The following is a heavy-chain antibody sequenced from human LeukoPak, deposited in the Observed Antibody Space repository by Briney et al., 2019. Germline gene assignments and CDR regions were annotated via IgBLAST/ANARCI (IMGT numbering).Heavy chain of an antibody. CDR3: ARGESFAFDV. CDR1: GFIFSSYD. J-gene: IGHJ3*01. CDR2: ISRAGDRT. Sequence: RPGGSLRLSCVGSGFIFSSYDMGWVRQAPGKGLEWVSSISRAGDRTYYEDSVKGRFTISRDNSRNTMYLQMNSLRAEDTAVYYCARGESFAFDVWGQGTMVTVSS. V-gene: IGHV3-23*01.